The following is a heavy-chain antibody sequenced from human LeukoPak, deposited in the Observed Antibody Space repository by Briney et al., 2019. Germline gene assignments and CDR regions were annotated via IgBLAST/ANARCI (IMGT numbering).Heavy chain of an antibody. J-gene: IGHJ4*02. CDR1: GYSISSGFY. V-gene: IGHV4-38-2*01. D-gene: IGHD5-18*01. Sequence: PSETLSLTCAVSGYSISSGFYWGWIRQPPGKGLEWIGSIFHSGNTYYNPFLKSRVTISVDTSKNQFSLKLSSVTAADTAVYYCARLYGNNYVAYWGQGTLVTVSS. CDR2: IFHSGNT. CDR3: ARLYGNNYVAY.